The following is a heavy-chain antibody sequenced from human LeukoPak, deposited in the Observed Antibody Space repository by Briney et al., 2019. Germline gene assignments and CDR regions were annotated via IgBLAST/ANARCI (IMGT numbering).Heavy chain of an antibody. Sequence: SETLSLTCTVSGGSISSYYWSWIRQPPGKGLEWIGYIYYSGSTNYNPSLKSRVTISVDTSKNQFSLKLSSVTAADTAVYYCARERHSSSAYYYYYYMDVWGKGTTVTVSS. D-gene: IGHD6-6*01. J-gene: IGHJ6*03. CDR3: ARERHSSSAYYYYYYMDV. CDR1: GGSISSYY. V-gene: IGHV4-59*01. CDR2: IYYSGST.